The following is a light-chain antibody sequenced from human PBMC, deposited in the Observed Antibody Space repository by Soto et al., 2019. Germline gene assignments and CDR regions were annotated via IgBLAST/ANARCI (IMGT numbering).Light chain of an antibody. V-gene: IGLV3-21*04. J-gene: IGLJ2*01. CDR2: YDT. Sequence: SYELTQPPSVSVAPGKTARITCGGNNLGSKSVHWYQQKPGQAPVLVIYYDTDRPSGIPERFSGSNSGNTATLTISRVEAGDEADYYCQVLDSRSDHPVVFGGGTKLTVL. CDR3: QVLDSRSDHPVV. CDR1: NLGSKS.